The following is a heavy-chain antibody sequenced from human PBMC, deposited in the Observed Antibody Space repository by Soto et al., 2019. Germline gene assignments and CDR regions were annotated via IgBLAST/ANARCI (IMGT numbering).Heavy chain of an antibody. D-gene: IGHD3-3*01. Sequence: QLHLVQSGAVVKKPGASVTVSCSASGYPVTAYYMHWVRQAPGRGLEWMGGINPATGAAKYTQPFQGRVTMTRATSTSTVFMGLSGLTSEDTAVFYCARGGGVGVAASAAFDMWGQGTLVTVSS. CDR3: ARGGGVGVAASAAFDM. J-gene: IGHJ3*02. CDR2: INPATGAA. CDR1: GYPVTAYY. V-gene: IGHV1-2*02.